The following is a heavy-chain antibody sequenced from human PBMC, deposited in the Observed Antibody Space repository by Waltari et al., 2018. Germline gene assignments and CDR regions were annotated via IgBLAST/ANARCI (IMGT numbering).Heavy chain of an antibody. V-gene: IGHV4-4*02. CDR3: ARDRGRGLYLDS. J-gene: IGHJ5*01. CDR2: VHFSGRS. Sequence: QLQLQESGPRLVEPSGTLSLSCDVSGDSMGSTDFGSWVRHTPGKGLEWIGQVHFSGRSHYKPSFWSRVIVTLDRSTNQFSLKVTSATAADTAVYYCARDRGRGLYLDSWGQGTQVTVSP. D-gene: IGHD2-15*01. CDR1: GDSMGSTDF.